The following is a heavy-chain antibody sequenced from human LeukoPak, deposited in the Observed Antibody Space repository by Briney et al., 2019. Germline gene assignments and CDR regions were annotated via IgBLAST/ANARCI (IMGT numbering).Heavy chain of an antibody. CDR2: ISRSSTTI. CDR1: GFTFSSYS. CDR3: ARDSSGWYVSDY. J-gene: IGHJ4*02. Sequence: PGGSLRLSCAASGFTFSSYSMNWVRQAPGKGLEWVSYISRSSTTIYYADSVKGRFTISRDNVKNSLYLQMNSLRAEDMAVYYCARDSSGWYVSDYWGQGTLVTVSS. D-gene: IGHD6-19*01. V-gene: IGHV3-48*01.